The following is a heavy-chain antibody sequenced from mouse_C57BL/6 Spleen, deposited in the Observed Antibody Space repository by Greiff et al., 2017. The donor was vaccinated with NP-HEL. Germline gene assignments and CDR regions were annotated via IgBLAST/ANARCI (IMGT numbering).Heavy chain of an antibody. D-gene: IGHD2-3*01. CDR2: IDPSDSET. CDR1: GYTFTSYW. Sequence: QVQLQQPGAELVRPGSSVKLSCKASGYTFTSYWMHWVKQRPIQGLECIGNIDPSDSETHYNQKFKDKATLTVDKSSSTAYMQLSSLTSEDSAVYYCARGGWSRGYFDVWGTGTTVTVSS. CDR3: ARGGWSRGYFDV. V-gene: IGHV1-52*01. J-gene: IGHJ1*03.